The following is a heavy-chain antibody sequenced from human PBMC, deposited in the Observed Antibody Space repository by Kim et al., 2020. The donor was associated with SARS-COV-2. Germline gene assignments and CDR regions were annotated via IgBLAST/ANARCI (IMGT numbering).Heavy chain of an antibody. CDR1: GFTFSSYT. CDR2: IRSSSDYI. V-gene: IGHV3-21*01. D-gene: IGHD1-1*01. Sequence: GGSLRPSCAASGFTFSSYTMNWVRQAPGKGLEWVSSIRSSSDYIYYTDSLRGRFTISRDNAKNSLFLQMNSLRAEDTAVYYCARDNQLAFDYWGQGTLVTVSS. J-gene: IGHJ4*02. CDR3: ARDNQLAFDY.